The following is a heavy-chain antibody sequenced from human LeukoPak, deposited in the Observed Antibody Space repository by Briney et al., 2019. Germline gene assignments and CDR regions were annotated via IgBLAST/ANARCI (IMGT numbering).Heavy chain of an antibody. CDR3: VRSKSGAYGWFDP. Sequence: SETLSLTCPVSGGSISNYYYWTWIRQPPGKGLEWIGYIYYSGTTNYNPSLKSRVTISVDTSKNQFSLKVNSVTAADTAVYYCVRSKSGAYGWFDPWGQGTLVTVSS. J-gene: IGHJ5*02. CDR1: GGSISNYY. D-gene: IGHD2-15*01. CDR2: IYYSGTT. V-gene: IGHV4-59*01.